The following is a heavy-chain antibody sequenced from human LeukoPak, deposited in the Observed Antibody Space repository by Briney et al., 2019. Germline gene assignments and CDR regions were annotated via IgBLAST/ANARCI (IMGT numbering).Heavy chain of an antibody. CDR3: ARDQGYSYPLNWLDP. Sequence: GASVKVSCKASGGTFSSYAISWVRQAPGQGLEWMGGIIPIFGTANYAQKFQGRVTITTDESTSTAYMELSSLRSEDTAVYYCARDQGYSYPLNWLDPWGQGTLVTVSS. CDR1: GGTFSSYA. V-gene: IGHV1-69*05. D-gene: IGHD5-18*01. J-gene: IGHJ5*02. CDR2: IIPIFGTA.